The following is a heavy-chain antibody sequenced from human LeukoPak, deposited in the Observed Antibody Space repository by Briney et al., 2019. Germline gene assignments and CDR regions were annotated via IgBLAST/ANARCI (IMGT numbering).Heavy chain of an antibody. Sequence: SEALSLTCTVPGGSISNYYWSWIRQPAGKGLEWIGRIYTSGSTDYNPSLTSRVTLSIDKSKNQFSLKLSSVTAADTAVYYCARDTFYVSGKNYFDPWGQGTLVTVSS. CDR1: GGSISNYY. J-gene: IGHJ5*02. V-gene: IGHV4-4*07. CDR2: IYTSGST. D-gene: IGHD3-10*01. CDR3: ARDTFYVSGKNYFDP.